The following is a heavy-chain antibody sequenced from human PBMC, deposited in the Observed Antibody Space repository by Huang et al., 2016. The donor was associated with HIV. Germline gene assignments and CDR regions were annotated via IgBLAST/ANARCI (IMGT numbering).Heavy chain of an antibody. Sequence: QVQLQQWGAGLLKPSGVLSLKCAVYGGSLSDYYWTWIQQSPGKGLEWIGEVNHRGLSTYNPSLRSRVTMSVDMSKNQFSLNLTSLTVADTAVYYCARPRMTATSSDSTWSFFDSWGQGTLVIVSS. D-gene: IGHD2-21*02. V-gene: IGHV4-34*02. J-gene: IGHJ4*02. CDR1: GGSLSDYY. CDR3: ARPRMTATSSDSTWSFFDS. CDR2: VNHRGLS.